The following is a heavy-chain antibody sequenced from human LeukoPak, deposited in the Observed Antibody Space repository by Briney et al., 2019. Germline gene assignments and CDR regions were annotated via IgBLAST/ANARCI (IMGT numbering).Heavy chain of an antibody. CDR2: INPNGDAT. V-gene: IGHV1-46*01. Sequence: ASVKVSCKTSGYTFPKYLIHWVRQAPGQGLEWVGSINPNGDATNYAPRLQGRLTLTQDTPTSTVYMELRGLTPDDTAVYYCARPLFCAFDNCGYWLDPWGPGTLVTVSS. CDR1: GYTFPKYL. CDR3: ARPLFCAFDNCGYWLDP. D-gene: IGHD1-20*01. J-gene: IGHJ5*02.